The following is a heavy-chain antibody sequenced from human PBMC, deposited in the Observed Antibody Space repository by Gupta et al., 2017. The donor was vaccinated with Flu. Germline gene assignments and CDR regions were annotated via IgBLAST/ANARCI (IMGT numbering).Heavy chain of an antibody. Sequence: EVQLVESGGGLVQPGGSLRLSCAASGFPFSSYEMNWVRQAPGKGLEWVSYISSSGSTIYYADSVKGRFTISRDNAKNSLYLQMNSLRAEDTAVYYCARESTPGGPDYWGQGTLVTVSS. CDR1: GFPFSSYE. CDR2: ISSSGSTI. J-gene: IGHJ4*02. V-gene: IGHV3-48*03. D-gene: IGHD3-16*01. CDR3: ARESTPGGPDY.